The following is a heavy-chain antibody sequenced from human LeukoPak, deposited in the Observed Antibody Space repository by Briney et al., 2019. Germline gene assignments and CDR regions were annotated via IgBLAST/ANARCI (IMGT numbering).Heavy chain of an antibody. V-gene: IGHV3-30*01. CDR1: GFTFSSYA. D-gene: IGHD6-6*01. J-gene: IGHJ6*03. CDR2: ISYDGGTK. Sequence: GGSLRLSCAASGFTFSSYAMHWVRQAPGKGLEWVALISYDGGTKYYADPVKGRFTISRDNSNNTLYLQMNSLRAEDTAVYYCARVGDRSSWGYYYMDVWGKGTTVTVSS. CDR3: ARVGDRSSWGYYYMDV.